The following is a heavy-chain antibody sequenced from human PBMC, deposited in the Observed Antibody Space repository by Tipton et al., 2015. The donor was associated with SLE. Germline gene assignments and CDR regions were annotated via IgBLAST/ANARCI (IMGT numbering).Heavy chain of an antibody. D-gene: IGHD6-19*01. CDR2: ISSSSSYI. CDR1: GFTFSSYS. V-gene: IGHV3-21*01. J-gene: IGHJ4*02. Sequence: SLRLSCAASGFTFSSYSMNWVRQAPGKGLEWVSSISSSSSYIYYADSVKGRFTISRDNAKNSLYLQMNSLRAEDTAVYYCAREYSSGWPEVDYWGQGTLVTVSS. CDR3: AREYSSGWPEVDY.